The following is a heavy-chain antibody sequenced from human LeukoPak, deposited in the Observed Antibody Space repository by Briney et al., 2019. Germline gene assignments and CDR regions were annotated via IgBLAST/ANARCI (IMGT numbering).Heavy chain of an antibody. CDR2: IYYSGST. Sequence: SETLSLTCTVSGGSITNYYWSWIRQPPGKGLEWIGYIYYSGSTKYNPSLKSRVTISVDTSQNQFSLKLSSVTAADTAVYYCARGAYGDPTSFDYWGQGTLVTVSS. J-gene: IGHJ4*02. CDR1: GGSITNYY. D-gene: IGHD4-17*01. CDR3: ARGAYGDPTSFDY. V-gene: IGHV4-59*01.